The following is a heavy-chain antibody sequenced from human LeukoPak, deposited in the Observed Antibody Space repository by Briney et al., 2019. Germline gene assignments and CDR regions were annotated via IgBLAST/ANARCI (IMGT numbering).Heavy chain of an antibody. V-gene: IGHV1-3*01. CDR1: VYTFTGHA. D-gene: IGHD2/OR15-2a*01. Sequence: ASVNVSCKASVYTFTGHALHWVRQTPGEGLEWMAWINCATGKTEYSQNFEARVTVTRDTSASTVYMELSGLRSEDTAVYYCARSILIVPNTSYYYYYMDVWGQGTTVIVSS. CDR2: INCATGKT. CDR3: ARSILIVPNTSYYYYYMDV. J-gene: IGHJ6*02.